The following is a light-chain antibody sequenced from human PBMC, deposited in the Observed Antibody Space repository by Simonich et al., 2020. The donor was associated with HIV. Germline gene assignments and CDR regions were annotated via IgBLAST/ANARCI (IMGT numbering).Light chain of an antibody. CDR3: QQSNNWPLT. CDR2: GAS. CDR1: QSVSSN. J-gene: IGKJ3*01. Sequence: EIVMMQSPATLSVSPGERATPTCRASQSVSSNLAGYQQNPGQAPRLLIYGASTRATGIPARFSGSGSGTEFTLTISSMQSEDFAVYYCQQSNNWPLTFGPGTKVDIK. V-gene: IGKV3-15*01.